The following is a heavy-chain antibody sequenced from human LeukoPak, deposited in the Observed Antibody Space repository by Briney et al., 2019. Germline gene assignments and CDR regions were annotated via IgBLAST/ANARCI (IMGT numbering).Heavy chain of an antibody. CDR2: INPNSGGT. CDR3: ARDLRSSSGYYYAH. CDR1: GYTFTSYY. J-gene: IGHJ4*02. Sequence: ASVKVSCKASGYTFTSYYMHWVRQAPGQGLEWMGRINPNSGGTNYAQKFQGRVTMTRDTSISTAYMELSRLRSDDTAVYYCARDLRSSSGYYYAHWGQGTLVTVSS. V-gene: IGHV1-2*06. D-gene: IGHD3-22*01.